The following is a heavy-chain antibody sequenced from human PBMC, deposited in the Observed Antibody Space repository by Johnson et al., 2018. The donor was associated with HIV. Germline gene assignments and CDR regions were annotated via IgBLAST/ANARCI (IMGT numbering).Heavy chain of an antibody. J-gene: IGHJ3*01. CDR1: GFTFSDYY. CDR3: ASSSPSDYAFNF. Sequence: QVQLVESGGGLVQPGGSLRLSCAASGFTFSDYYMNWIRQAPGKGLEWVSYISRGGNTIYYADSVKGRFSISRDNAKNSLYLQMNSLRAEDTAVYYCASSSPSDYAFNFWGQGTMVTVSS. D-gene: IGHD6-6*01. V-gene: IGHV3-11*04. CDR2: ISRGGNTI.